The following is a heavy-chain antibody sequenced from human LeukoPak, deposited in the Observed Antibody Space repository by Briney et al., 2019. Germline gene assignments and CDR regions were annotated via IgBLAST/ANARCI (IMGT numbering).Heavy chain of an antibody. CDR3: ARDLYSNTWYEGAFDI. D-gene: IGHD6-13*01. CDR1: GFTFSSYG. V-gene: IGHV3-48*04. CDR2: ISSSSGTL. J-gene: IGHJ3*02. Sequence: GGSLRLSCAASGFTFSSYGMSWVRQAPGKGLEWGSYISSSSGTLYYADSVKGRFTISRDNAKNSLYLQMNSLRAEDTALYYCARDLYSNTWYEGAFDIWGQGTMVTVSS.